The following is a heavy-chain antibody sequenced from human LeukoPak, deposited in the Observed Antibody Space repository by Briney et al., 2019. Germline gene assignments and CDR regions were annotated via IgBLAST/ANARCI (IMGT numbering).Heavy chain of an antibody. CDR2: IYYSGST. D-gene: IGHD6-19*01. CDR3: AKTVAGYWYFDL. J-gene: IGHJ2*01. CDR1: GGSISHYF. Sequence: PSETLSLTCTVSGGSISHYFWSWIRQPPGKPLKWIGYIYYSGSTNYNPSLKSRLTISVDTSKDQFSLKLSSVTAADTAVYYCAKTVAGYWYFDLWGRGTLVTVSS. V-gene: IGHV4-59*08.